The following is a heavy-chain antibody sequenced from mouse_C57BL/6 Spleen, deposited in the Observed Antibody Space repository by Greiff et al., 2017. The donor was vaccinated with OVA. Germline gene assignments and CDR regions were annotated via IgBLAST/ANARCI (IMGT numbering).Heavy chain of an antibody. CDR1: GYTFTSYW. D-gene: IGHD2-1*01. V-gene: IGHV1-69*01. CDR2: IDPSDSYT. Sequence: VQLQQSGAELVMPGASVKLSCKASGYTFTSYWMHWVKQRPGQGLEWIGEIDPSDSYTNYNQKFKGKSTLTVDKSSSTAYMQLSSLTSEDSAVYYCAKGAYGNYEDAMDYWGQGTSVTVSS. J-gene: IGHJ4*01. CDR3: AKGAYGNYEDAMDY.